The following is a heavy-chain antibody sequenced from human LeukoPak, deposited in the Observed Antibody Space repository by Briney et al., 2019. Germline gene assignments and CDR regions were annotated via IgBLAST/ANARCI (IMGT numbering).Heavy chain of an antibody. CDR2: TYYRSKWYY. CDR1: GDSVSSNSAA. CDR3: ARDPVGGSTIFDY. D-gene: IGHD1-26*01. V-gene: IGHV6-1*01. J-gene: IGHJ4*02. Sequence: SQTLSLTCAISGDSVSSNSAAWNWIRQSPSRGLEWLGRTYYRSKWYYDYAVAVKSRISINPDTSKNHFSLQLSSVTPEDTAVYYCARDPVGGSTIFDYWGQGTLVTVSS.